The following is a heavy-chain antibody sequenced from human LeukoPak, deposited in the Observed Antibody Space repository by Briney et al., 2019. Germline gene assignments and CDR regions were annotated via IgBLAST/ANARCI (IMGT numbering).Heavy chain of an antibody. CDR2: IKQDGSEK. D-gene: IGHD3-9*01. Sequence: PGRSLRLSCAASGFTFSPYWMNWVRRAPGKGLEWVANIKQDGSEKNYVDSVKGRFTISRDNAKNSLYLQMNNLRVEDTAMYYCAGGTGFIIKDWGQGTLVTVSS. V-gene: IGHV3-7*03. J-gene: IGHJ4*02. CDR3: AGGTGFIIKD. CDR1: GFTFSPYW.